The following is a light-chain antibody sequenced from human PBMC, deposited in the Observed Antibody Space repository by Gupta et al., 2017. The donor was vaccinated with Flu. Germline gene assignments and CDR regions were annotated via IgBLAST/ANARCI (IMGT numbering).Light chain of an antibody. V-gene: IGLV2-14*03. J-gene: IGLJ3*02. CDR3: TSFSSSSPWV. Sequence: SLDVGTYNYVCCYQHHPNKATVLVIYDVTTRPSGLSNRFSGSKSGSTASLTISGHQAEDEADYCCTSFSSSSPWVFGGGTKVTVL. CDR1: SLDVGTYNY. CDR2: DVT.